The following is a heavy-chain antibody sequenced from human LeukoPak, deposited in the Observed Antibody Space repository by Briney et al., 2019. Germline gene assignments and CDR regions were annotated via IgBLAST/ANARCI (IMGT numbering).Heavy chain of an antibody. CDR2: INHSRST. J-gene: IGHJ4*02. CDR1: GGSFSGYY. CDR3: ARGGRSFDWFPHDY. D-gene: IGHD3-9*01. V-gene: IGHV4-34*01. Sequence: PSETLSLTCAVYGGSFSGYYWSWIRQPPGKGLEWIGEINHSRSTNYNPSLKSRVTISVDTSKNQFSLKLSSVTAADTAVYYCARGGRSFDWFPHDYWGQGTLVTVSS.